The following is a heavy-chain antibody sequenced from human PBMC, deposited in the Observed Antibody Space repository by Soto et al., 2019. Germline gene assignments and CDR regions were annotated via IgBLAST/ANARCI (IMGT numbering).Heavy chain of an antibody. CDR2: IDWDDDK. D-gene: IGHD5-18*01. J-gene: IGHJ4*02. CDR1: GFSLSTSGMC. CDR3: ARVRGYSYGPLEYYFDY. V-gene: IGHV2-70*11. Sequence: ASGPTLVNPTQTLTLTCTFSGFSLSTSGMCVSWIRQPPGKALEWLARIDWDDDKYYSTSLKTRLTISKDTSKNQVVLTMTNMDPVDTATYYCARVRGYSYGPLEYYFDYWGQGTLVTVSS.